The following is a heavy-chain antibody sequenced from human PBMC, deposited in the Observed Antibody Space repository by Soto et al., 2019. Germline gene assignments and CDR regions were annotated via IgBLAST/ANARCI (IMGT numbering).Heavy chain of an antibody. D-gene: IGHD6-19*01. CDR1: GFTFSSYA. CDR2: ISYDASNK. CDR3: ARSSGWGIDY. J-gene: IGHJ4*02. Sequence: ESGGTVVHPGRSLRLSCAASGFTFSSYALHWVRQAPGKGLEWVTLISYDASNKYYGNSVKGRFTISRDNSKNTLYLQMASLRAEDMAVYYCARSSGWGIDYWGQGNLVTVSS. V-gene: IGHV3-30*03.